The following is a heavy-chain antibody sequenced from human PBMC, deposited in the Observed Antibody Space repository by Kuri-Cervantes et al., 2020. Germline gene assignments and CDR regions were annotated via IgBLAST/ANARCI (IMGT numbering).Heavy chain of an antibody. J-gene: IGHJ4*02. Sequence: GESLKISCAASGFSISSCSLSWVRRAPGKGLEWVSAINGIGNTFYADFVKGRFTVSRDSSKNSLYLQMNSLRAEDTALYYCAKGGSGWVSAVGYWGQGTLVTVSS. D-gene: IGHD6-19*01. CDR2: INGIGNT. CDR3: AKGGSGWVSAVGY. CDR1: GFSISSCS. V-gene: IGHV3-23*01.